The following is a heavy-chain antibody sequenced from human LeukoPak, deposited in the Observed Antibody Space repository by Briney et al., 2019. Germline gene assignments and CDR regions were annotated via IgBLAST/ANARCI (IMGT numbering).Heavy chain of an antibody. D-gene: IGHD3-3*01. CDR2: INPNSGGT. CDR3: ARSGSYDFWSGYYPFDY. V-gene: IGHV1-2*02. Sequence: GASAKVSCKASGYTFTGYYMHWVRQAPGQGLEWMGWINPNSGGTNYAQKFQGRVTMTRDTSISTAYMELSRLRSDDTAVYYCARSGSYDFWSGYYPFDYWGQGTLVTVSS. CDR1: GYTFTGYY. J-gene: IGHJ4*02.